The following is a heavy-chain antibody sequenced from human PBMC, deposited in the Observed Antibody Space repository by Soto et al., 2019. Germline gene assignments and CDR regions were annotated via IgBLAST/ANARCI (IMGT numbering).Heavy chain of an antibody. CDR1: GFSLSTSRVG. D-gene: IGHD6-13*01. CDR3: AHRREAAASFDY. Sequence: SGPTLVNPTQTLTLTCTFSGFSLSTSRVGVGWIRQPPGKALEWLALIYWNDDKRYSPSLKSRLTITKDTSKNQVVLTMTNMDPVDTATYYCAHRREAAASFDYWGQGTLVTVSS. CDR2: IYWNDDK. J-gene: IGHJ4*02. V-gene: IGHV2-5*01.